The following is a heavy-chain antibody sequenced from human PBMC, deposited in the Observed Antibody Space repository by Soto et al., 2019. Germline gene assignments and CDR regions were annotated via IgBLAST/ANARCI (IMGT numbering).Heavy chain of an antibody. J-gene: IGHJ4*02. Sequence: SCVRQAPGKGLEWVSYITSSSDRTSYAASVKGRFTISGDNSKNTLFLQMNSLRAEDTAVYYCAEGGFYDGFDYWGQGTLVTVSS. CDR3: AEGGFYDGFDY. V-gene: IGHV3-23*01. CDR2: ITSSSDRT. D-gene: IGHD5-12*01.